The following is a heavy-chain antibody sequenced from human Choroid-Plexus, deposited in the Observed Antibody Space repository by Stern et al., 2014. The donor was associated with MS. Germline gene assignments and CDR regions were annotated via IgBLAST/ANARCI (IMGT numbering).Heavy chain of an antibody. CDR2: INPNTGGT. Sequence: QVQLVESGAEVKKPGASVKVSCKTSGYIFTRYYIHWVRQAPGQGLEWMARINPNTGGTNYAQKFQGRVTMSRDTSISTAYVEVSSLTSDDTAVYYCARDQRGITIFGVVTDYYYLGMDVWGQGTTVTVSS. D-gene: IGHD3-3*01. V-gene: IGHV1-2*06. CDR3: ARDQRGITIFGVVTDYYYLGMDV. CDR1: GYIFTRYY. J-gene: IGHJ6*02.